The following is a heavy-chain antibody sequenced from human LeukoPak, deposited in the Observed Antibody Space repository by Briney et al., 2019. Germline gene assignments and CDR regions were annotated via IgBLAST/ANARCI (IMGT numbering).Heavy chain of an antibody. CDR2: ISGSGDST. V-gene: IGHV3-23*01. J-gene: IGHJ3*02. CDR3: AKVLGSGSYSPLI. D-gene: IGHD3-10*01. CDR1: GFTFSSYA. Sequence: PGGSLRLSCAASGFTFSSYAMSWVRQAPGKGLEWVSAISGSGDSTYYADSVKGRLTISRDNSKNTLYLQMNSLRAEDTAVYYCAKVLGSGSYSPLIWGQGTMVTVSS.